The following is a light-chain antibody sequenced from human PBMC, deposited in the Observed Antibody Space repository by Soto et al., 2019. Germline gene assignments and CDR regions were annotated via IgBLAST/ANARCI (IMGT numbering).Light chain of an antibody. V-gene: IGLV6-57*01. CDR3: QSYDADILI. Sequence: NFMLTQPHSVSGSPGKTVTISCTRSSGNIVSNYVQWYQQRPGSSPTTVILEDDDRPSGVPDRFSASLDTSTNSASLTISGLKPEDEADYYCQSYDADILIFGGGTKLTVL. CDR1: SGNIVSNY. J-gene: IGLJ2*01. CDR2: EDD.